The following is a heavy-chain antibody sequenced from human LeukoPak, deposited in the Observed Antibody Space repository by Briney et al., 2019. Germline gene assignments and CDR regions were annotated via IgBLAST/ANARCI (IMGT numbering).Heavy chain of an antibody. CDR3: ARGDLGTTSNQIFDF. Sequence: GGSLRLSCAASGFTFSSYNMNWVRQAPGKGLEWLSYINSRSSSMHYADSAKGRFTISRDNAKNSLYLQMDSLRVEDTAIYYGARGDLGTTSNQIFDFWGQGTLVTVSS. CDR2: INSRSSSM. V-gene: IGHV3-48*01. J-gene: IGHJ4*02. CDR1: GFTFSSYN. D-gene: IGHD1-1*01.